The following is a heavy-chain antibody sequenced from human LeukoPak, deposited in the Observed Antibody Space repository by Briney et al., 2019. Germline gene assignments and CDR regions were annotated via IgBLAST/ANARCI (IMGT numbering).Heavy chain of an antibody. Sequence: ASVKVSCKASGYTFTSYGISWVRQAPGQGREWVGWISAYNGNTNYAQRLQGRVTMTTDTSTSTAYMELRSLRSDDTAVYYCARDMGRITIFGVVIFGRNAFDIWGQGTMVTVSS. D-gene: IGHD3-3*01. CDR2: ISAYNGNT. V-gene: IGHV1-18*01. J-gene: IGHJ3*02. CDR1: GYTFTSYG. CDR3: ARDMGRITIFGVVIFGRNAFDI.